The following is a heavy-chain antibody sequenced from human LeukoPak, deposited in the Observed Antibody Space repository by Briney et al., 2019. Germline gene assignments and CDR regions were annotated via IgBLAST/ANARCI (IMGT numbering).Heavy chain of an antibody. CDR2: IYYSGST. Sequence: SETLSLTCTVSGGSISSYYWSWIRQPPGKGLEWIGYIYYSGSTNYNPSLKSRVTISVDTSKNQFSLKLSSVTAADTAVYYCARPATPAPEHPFDYWGQGTLVTVSS. CDR3: ARPATPAPEHPFDY. D-gene: IGHD6-25*01. CDR1: GGSISSYY. J-gene: IGHJ4*02. V-gene: IGHV4-59*08.